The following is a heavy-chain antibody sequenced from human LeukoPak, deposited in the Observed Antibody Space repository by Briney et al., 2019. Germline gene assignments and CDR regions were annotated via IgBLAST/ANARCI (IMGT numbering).Heavy chain of an antibody. CDR2: IYYSGST. V-gene: IGHV4-39*01. J-gene: IGHJ4*02. D-gene: IGHD3-22*01. CDR3: ARLGVDDSSDYYYSRPNY. Sequence: PSETLSLTCTVSGGSISSWTYYWGWIRQPPGKGLEWIGSIYYSGSTYYNPSLKSRVTISVDASKNRFSLKLSPVTAADTAVYYCARLGVDDSSDYYYSRPNYWGQGTLVTVSS. CDR1: GGSISSWTYY.